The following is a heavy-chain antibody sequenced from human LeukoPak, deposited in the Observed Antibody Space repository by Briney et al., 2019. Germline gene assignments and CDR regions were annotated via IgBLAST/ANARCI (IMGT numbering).Heavy chain of an antibody. CDR3: GRGSRISDY. CDR2: IRQDGSEK. CDR1: GFIFSSCW. Sequence: PGESLRLSCEVFGFIFSSCWMSWVRQAPGKGPEWVAHIRQDGSEKDYVDSVKGRFTISRDNAKNSLYLQMNSLRAEDTAVYYCGRGSRISDYWGQGTQVTVSS. J-gene: IGHJ4*02. V-gene: IGHV3-7*01. D-gene: IGHD2-15*01.